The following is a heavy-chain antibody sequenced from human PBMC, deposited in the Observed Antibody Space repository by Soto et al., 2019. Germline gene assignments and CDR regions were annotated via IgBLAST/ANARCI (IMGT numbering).Heavy chain of an antibody. CDR3: ARGAGHCSGGSCQDFDY. CDR2: INHSGST. D-gene: IGHD2-15*01. J-gene: IGHJ4*02. V-gene: IGHV4-34*01. CDR1: GGSFSGYY. Sequence: SETLSLTCAVYGGSFSGYYWSWIRQPPGKGLEWIGEINHSGSTNYNPSLKSRVTISVDTSKNQFSLKLSSVTAADTAVYYCARGAGHCSGGSCQDFDYWGQGTLVTVSS.